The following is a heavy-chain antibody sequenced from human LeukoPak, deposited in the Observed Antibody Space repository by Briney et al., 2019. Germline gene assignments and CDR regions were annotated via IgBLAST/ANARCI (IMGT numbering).Heavy chain of an antibody. D-gene: IGHD3-22*01. CDR3: ARDYYDSSGYYAFDI. CDR1: GGTFSSYA. Sequence: SVTVSCKASGGTFSSYAISWVRQAPGQVREWMGRIIPIFGTANYAQKFQGRVTITTDESTSTAYMELSSLRSEDTAVYYCARDYYDSSGYYAFDIWGQGTMVTVSS. J-gene: IGHJ3*02. V-gene: IGHV1-69*05. CDR2: IIPIFGTA.